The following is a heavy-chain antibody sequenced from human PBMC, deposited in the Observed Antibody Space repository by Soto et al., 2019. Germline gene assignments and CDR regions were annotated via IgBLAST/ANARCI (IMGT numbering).Heavy chain of an antibody. CDR2: ISAYNGNT. D-gene: IGHD3-22*01. Sequence: ASVKVSCKASGYTFTSYGISWVRRAPGQGLEWMGWISAYNGNTNYAQKLQGRVTMTTDTSTSTAYMELRSLRSDDTAVYYCARDISSPHYYDSSGYVSNWFDPWGQGTLVTVSS. CDR1: GYTFTSYG. V-gene: IGHV1-18*01. J-gene: IGHJ5*02. CDR3: ARDISSPHYYDSSGYVSNWFDP.